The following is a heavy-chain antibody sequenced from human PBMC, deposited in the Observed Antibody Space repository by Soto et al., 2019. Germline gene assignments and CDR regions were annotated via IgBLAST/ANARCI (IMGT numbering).Heavy chain of an antibody. CDR1: GYTFTSYA. CDR3: ARDSCCGGSCCFWFDP. Sequence: ASVKVSCKASGYTFTSYAMHWVRQAPGQRLEWMGWINAGNGNTKYSQKFQGRVTITRDTSASTAYMELSSLRSEDTAVYYCARDSCCGGSCCFWFDPWDQGTLVTVSS. J-gene: IGHJ5*02. V-gene: IGHV1-3*01. D-gene: IGHD2-15*01. CDR2: INAGNGNT.